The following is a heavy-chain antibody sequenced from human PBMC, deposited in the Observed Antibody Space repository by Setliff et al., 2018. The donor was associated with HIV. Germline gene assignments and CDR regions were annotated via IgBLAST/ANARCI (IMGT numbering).Heavy chain of an antibody. J-gene: IGHJ6*03. CDR3: ARGYPVSYYYYMDV. Sequence: PSETLSLTCTVSGGSISSGGYYWSWIRQQPGKGLEWIGYIYYSGSTYYNPSLKSRVTISVDTSKNQFSLELSSVTAADTAVYYCARGYPVSYYYYMDVWGKGTTVTVSS. V-gene: IGHV4-31*03. CDR1: GGSISSGGYY. CDR2: IYYSGST. D-gene: IGHD3-16*02.